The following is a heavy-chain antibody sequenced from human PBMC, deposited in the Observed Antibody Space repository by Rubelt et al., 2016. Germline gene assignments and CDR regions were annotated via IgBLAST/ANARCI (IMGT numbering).Heavy chain of an antibody. D-gene: IGHD3-22*01. Sequence: QVQLVQSGAEVKKPGASVKVSCKASGYTFTSYYMHWVRQAPGQGLEWMGIINPSGGSTGYAQKVQGRITMSRDTATSTVYMELSSLRSEDTAVYYCARANSGSGYFGIDYWGQGTLVTVSS. V-gene: IGHV1-46*04. J-gene: IGHJ4*02. CDR1: GYTFTSYY. CDR3: ARANSGSGYFGIDY. CDR2: INPSGGST.